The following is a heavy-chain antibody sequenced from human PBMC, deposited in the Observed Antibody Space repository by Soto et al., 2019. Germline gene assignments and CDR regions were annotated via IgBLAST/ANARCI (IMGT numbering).Heavy chain of an antibody. V-gene: IGHV3-23*01. J-gene: IGHJ5*01. Sequence: EVDLLESGGGFVQPGGSLRLSCVASGFSFSTHAMTWVRQAPGKGLEWVSVISAGSGNAYYAESVKGRFTVSRDNSKNTLWLQMDRLRVEDTGLYYCARQKLKSSTWYGSVDSWGQATLVTVSS. CDR1: GFSFSTHA. CDR3: ARQKLKSSTWYGSVDS. D-gene: IGHD6-13*01. CDR2: ISAGSGNA.